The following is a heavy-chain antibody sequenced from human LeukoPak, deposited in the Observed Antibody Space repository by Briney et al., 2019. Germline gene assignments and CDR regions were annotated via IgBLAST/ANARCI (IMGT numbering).Heavy chain of an antibody. J-gene: IGHJ3*02. CDR2: IIPIFGTA. CDR3: ATQTPPHSWIVVVTPDAFDI. CDR1: GYTFTSHG. V-gene: IGHV1-69*05. D-gene: IGHD2-21*02. Sequence: ASVKVSCKASGYTFTSHGISWVRQAPGQGLEWMGGIIPIFGTANYAQKFQGRVTITTDESTSTAYMELSSLRSEDTAVYYCATQTPPHSWIVVVTPDAFDIWGQGTMVTVSS.